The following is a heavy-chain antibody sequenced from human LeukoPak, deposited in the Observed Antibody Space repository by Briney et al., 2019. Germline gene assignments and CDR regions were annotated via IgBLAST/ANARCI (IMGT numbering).Heavy chain of an antibody. D-gene: IGHD5-18*01. V-gene: IGHV1-69*04. J-gene: IGHJ4*02. CDR1: GGTFSSYA. Sequence: GASVKVSCKASGGTFSSYAISWVRQAPGQGLEWMGRIIPILGIANYAQKFQGRVTITADKSTSTAYMELSSLRSEDTAVYYCARPASNGYSYGPSFDYWGQGTLVTVSS. CDR2: IIPILGIA. CDR3: ARPASNGYSYGPSFDY.